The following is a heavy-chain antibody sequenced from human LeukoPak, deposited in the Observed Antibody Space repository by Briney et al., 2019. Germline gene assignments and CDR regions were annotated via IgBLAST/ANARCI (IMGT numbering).Heavy chain of an antibody. Sequence: PGGSLRPSCAASGFTFSSYTMHWVREAPGKGLEWVAVISYDGNNKYYADSVKGRFTISRDNSKNTLYLQMNSLRAEDTAVYYCAIGVEWLDYWGQGTLVTVSS. CDR3: AIGVEWLDY. V-gene: IGHV3-30*04. CDR1: GFTFSSYT. CDR2: ISYDGNNK. J-gene: IGHJ4*02. D-gene: IGHD3-3*01.